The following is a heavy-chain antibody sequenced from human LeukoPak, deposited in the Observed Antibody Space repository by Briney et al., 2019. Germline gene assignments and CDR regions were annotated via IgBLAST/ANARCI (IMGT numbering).Heavy chain of an antibody. J-gene: IGHJ1*01. CDR1: GGTFSRHT. CDR2: ITPMFGTS. Sequence: EASVKVSCKASGGTFSRHTISWVRQSPGQGLEWMGGITPMFGTSNYAQKFWGRVTITADESTSTAYVELSSLRSEDTAVYYCARDSSEFRSLLFHWGQGTLVTVSS. D-gene: IGHD1-14*01. CDR3: ARDSSEFRSLLFH. V-gene: IGHV1-69*13.